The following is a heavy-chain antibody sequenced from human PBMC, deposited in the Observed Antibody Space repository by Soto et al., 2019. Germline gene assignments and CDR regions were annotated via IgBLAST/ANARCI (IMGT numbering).Heavy chain of an antibody. V-gene: IGHV4-39*01. CDR1: GGSISSSSYY. CDR2: IYYSGST. D-gene: IGHD3-10*01. Sequence: PSETLSLTCTVSGGSISSSSYYWGWIRQPPGKGLEWIGSIYYSGSTYYNPSLKSRVTISVDTSKNQFSLKLSSVTAADTAVYYCARGNDYGSGSYVYFDYWGQGTLVTVSS. J-gene: IGHJ4*02. CDR3: ARGNDYGSGSYVYFDY.